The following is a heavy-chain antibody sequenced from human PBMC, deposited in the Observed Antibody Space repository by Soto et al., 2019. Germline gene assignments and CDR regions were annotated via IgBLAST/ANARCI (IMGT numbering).Heavy chain of an antibody. CDR2: ISAYNGNT. CDR1: GYTFTSYG. D-gene: IGHD3-22*01. CDR3: ARVWIPDYYDSSGYYLVAFDI. J-gene: IGHJ3*02. V-gene: IGHV1-18*01. Sequence: QVQLVQSGAEVKKPGASVKVSCKASGYTFTSYGISWVRQAPGQGLEWMGWISAYNGNTNYAQKLQGRVTMTTDTSTSTAYMELRSLRSDDTAAYYCARVWIPDYYDSSGYYLVAFDIWGQGTMVTVSS.